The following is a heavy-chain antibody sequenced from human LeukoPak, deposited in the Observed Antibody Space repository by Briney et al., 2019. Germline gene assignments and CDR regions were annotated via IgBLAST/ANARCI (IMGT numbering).Heavy chain of an antibody. CDR3: GKHDSSSYY. J-gene: IGHJ4*02. V-gene: IGHV3-30*02. D-gene: IGHD3-22*01. Sequence: GGSLSLSCAAPGFTFSTYGMHGVRQAPGRGREWVAFMRSDGSDEYYAGSVKGRSTISRDNSKNTLFLQMNSLRAEDTAVYYCGKHDSSSYYWGQGTLATVSS. CDR1: GFTFSTYG. CDR2: MRSDGSDE.